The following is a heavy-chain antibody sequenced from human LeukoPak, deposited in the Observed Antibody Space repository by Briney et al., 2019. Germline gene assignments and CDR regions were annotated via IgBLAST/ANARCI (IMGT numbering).Heavy chain of an antibody. CDR3: ARYGVISPNWFDP. V-gene: IGHV4-39*07. Sequence: PSETLSLTCTVSGGSISSSSYYWGWIRQPPGKGLEWIGSIYYSGSPYYNPSLKSRVTISVDTSKNQFSLKLSSVTAADTAVYYCARYGVISPNWFDPWGQGTLVTVSS. J-gene: IGHJ5*02. CDR2: IYYSGSP. D-gene: IGHD3-10*01. CDR1: GGSISSSSYY.